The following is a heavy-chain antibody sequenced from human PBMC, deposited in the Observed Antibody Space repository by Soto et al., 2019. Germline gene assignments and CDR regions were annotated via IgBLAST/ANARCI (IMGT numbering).Heavy chain of an antibody. D-gene: IGHD6-25*01. Sequence: SETLSLTCTVSGGSLSSYYWTWIRQSPGKGLEWIGYVYFSGNTNYNPSLKSRGTISIDTSKNQFSLRLASVTAADTAFYYCGSVRPSGYVLSWGQGTLVTVSS. V-gene: IGHV4-59*01. CDR3: GSVRPSGYVLS. CDR1: GGSLSSYY. J-gene: IGHJ5*02. CDR2: VYFSGNT.